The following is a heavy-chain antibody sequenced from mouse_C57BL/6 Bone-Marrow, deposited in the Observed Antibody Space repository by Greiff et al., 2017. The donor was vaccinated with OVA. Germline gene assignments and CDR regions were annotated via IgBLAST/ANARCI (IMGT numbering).Heavy chain of an antibody. J-gene: IGHJ2*01. CDR1: GFNIKDDY. V-gene: IGHV14-4*01. CDR3: TSYGNFDY. CDR2: IDPENGDT. D-gene: IGHD2-1*01. Sequence: VQLKESGAELVRPGASVKLSCTASGFNIKDDYMHWVKQRPEQGLEWIGWIDPENGDTEYASKFQGKATITADTSSNTAYLQRSSLTSEDTAVYYCTSYGNFDYWGQGTTLTVSS.